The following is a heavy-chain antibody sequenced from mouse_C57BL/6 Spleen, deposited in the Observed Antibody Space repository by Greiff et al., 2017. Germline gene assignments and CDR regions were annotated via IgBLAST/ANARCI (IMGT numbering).Heavy chain of an antibody. CDR1: GYTFTSSW. D-gene: IGHD2-5*01. Sequence: QVQLQQSGAELAKPGASVKLSCKASGYTFTSSWMHWVKQRPGQGLEWIGYINPSSGYTKYNQKFKDKATLTADKSSSTAYMQLSSLTYEDSAVYYCASSLGYSNYEVDYWGQGTSVTVSS. V-gene: IGHV1-7*01. CDR2: INPSSGYT. CDR3: ASSLGYSNYEVDY. J-gene: IGHJ4*01.